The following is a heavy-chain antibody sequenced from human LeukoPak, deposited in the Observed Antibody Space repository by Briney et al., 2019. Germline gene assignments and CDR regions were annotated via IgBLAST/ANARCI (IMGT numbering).Heavy chain of an antibody. CDR2: ISSSGSTI. V-gene: IGHV3-11*01. CDR1: GFTFSDYY. CDR3: ARDPYYYGSGSYYFDY. Sequence: PGGSLRLSCAASGFTFSDYYMSWTRQAPGKGLEWVSYISSSGSTIYYADSVKGRFTISRDNAKNSLYLQMNSLRAEDTAVYYCARDPYYYGSGSYYFDYWGQGTLVTVSS. D-gene: IGHD3-10*01. J-gene: IGHJ4*02.